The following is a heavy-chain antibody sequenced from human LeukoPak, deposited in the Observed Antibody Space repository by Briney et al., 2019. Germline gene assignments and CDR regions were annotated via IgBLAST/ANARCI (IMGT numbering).Heavy chain of an antibody. V-gene: IGHV3-74*01. CDR1: GFTFSSYS. J-gene: IGHJ4*02. D-gene: IGHD2/OR15-2a*01. CDR2: INSDGSWT. Sequence: GGSLRLSCEASGFTFSSYSMSWVRQAPGKGLVWVSHINSDGSWTSYADSVKGRFTISKDNAKNTVYLQMNSLRAEDTAVYYCVSFYETYWGRGTLVTVSS. CDR3: VSFYETY.